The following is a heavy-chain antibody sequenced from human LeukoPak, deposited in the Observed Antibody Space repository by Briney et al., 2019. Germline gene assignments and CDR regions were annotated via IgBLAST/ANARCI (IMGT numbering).Heavy chain of an antibody. Sequence: PGGSLRLSCAASGFTFSSYSMNWVRQAPGKGLEWVSSISSSSSYIYYADSVKGRFTISRDNAKNSLYLQMNSLRAEDTAVYYCARRNSGAYVGLDYWGQGTLVTVSS. CDR2: ISSSSSYI. CDR3: ARRNSGAYVGLDY. V-gene: IGHV3-21*01. CDR1: GFTFSSYS. D-gene: IGHD5-12*01. J-gene: IGHJ4*02.